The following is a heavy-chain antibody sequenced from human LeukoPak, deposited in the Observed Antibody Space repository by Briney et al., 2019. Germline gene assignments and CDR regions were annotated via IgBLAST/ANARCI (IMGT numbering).Heavy chain of an antibody. J-gene: IGHJ6*03. D-gene: IGHD1-26*01. CDR3: ARDWPPWARGSSDYYYYMDA. CDR1: GGSISSYY. CDR2: IYYSGST. V-gene: IGHV4-59*01. Sequence: PSETLSLTCTVSGGSISSYYWSWIRQPPGKGLEWIGYIYYSGSTNYNPSLKSRVTISVDTSKNQFSLKLSSVTAADTAVYYCARDWPPWARGSSDYYYYMDAWGKGTTVTVSS.